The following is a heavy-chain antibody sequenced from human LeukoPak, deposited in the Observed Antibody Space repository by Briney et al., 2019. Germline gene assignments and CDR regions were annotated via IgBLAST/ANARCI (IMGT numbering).Heavy chain of an antibody. CDR1: GFTFSIYR. CDR2: ISSSSSYI. Sequence: GGSRILSCPASGFTFSIYRISWVRQAPEGGLWWVSSISSSSSYIYYADSVKGRFTISRDNAKNSLYLQMNSLRAEDTAVYYCARRRRKGYFDYWGQGTLVTVSS. J-gene: IGHJ4*02. CDR3: ARRRRKGYFDY. V-gene: IGHV3-21*04.